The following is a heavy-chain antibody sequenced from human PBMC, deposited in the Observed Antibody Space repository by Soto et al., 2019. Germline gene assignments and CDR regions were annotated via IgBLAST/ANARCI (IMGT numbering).Heavy chain of an antibody. CDR1: GFTFSSYG. CDR3: ARGPDSSGWPY. J-gene: IGHJ4*02. Sequence: GGSLRLSCAASGFTFSSYGMHWVRQAPGKGLEWVAVIWYDGSNKYYADSVKGRFTISRDNSKNTLYLQMNSLRAEDTAVYYCARGPDSSGWPYWGQGTLVTVSS. V-gene: IGHV3-33*01. CDR2: IWYDGSNK. D-gene: IGHD6-19*01.